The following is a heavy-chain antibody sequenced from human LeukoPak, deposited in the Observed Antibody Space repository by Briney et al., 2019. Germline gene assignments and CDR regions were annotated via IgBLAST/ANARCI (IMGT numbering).Heavy chain of an antibody. J-gene: IGHJ3*01. CDR1: GGSISSTGYC. D-gene: IGHD3-22*01. Sequence: SETLSLTCAVSGGSISSTGYCWAWIRQPPGKGLERIGTIYYSGSTYHNTSPKSRITMSVDTSRNQFSLKLSSVDAADTAVYYCAKAGVRYFDSSGLYAFDFWGQGTTVTVSS. CDR3: AKAGVRYFDSSGLYAFDF. CDR2: IYYSGST. V-gene: IGHV4-39*01.